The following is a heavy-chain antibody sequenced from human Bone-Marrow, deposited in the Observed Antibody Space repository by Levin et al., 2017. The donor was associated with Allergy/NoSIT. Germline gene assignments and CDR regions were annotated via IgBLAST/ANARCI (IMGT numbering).Heavy chain of an antibody. V-gene: IGHV3-9*01. D-gene: IGHD3-16*01. CDR2: INWNSNTI. Sequence: GGSLRLSCATSKFIFDDYGMYWVRQAPGKGLEWVSGINWNSNTIDYADSVKGRFTISRDNAKNSLYLQMNSLRPEDTAFYYCAKVPSSFGGSYYFHHWGRGTLVTVSS. J-gene: IGHJ1*01. CDR1: KFIFDDYG. CDR3: AKVPSSFGGSYYFHH.